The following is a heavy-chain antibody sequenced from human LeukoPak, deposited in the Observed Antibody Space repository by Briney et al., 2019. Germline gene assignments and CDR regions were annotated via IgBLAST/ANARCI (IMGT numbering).Heavy chain of an antibody. Sequence: PSETLSLTCAVYGGSFSGYYWSWIRQPPGKGLEWIGEINHSGSTNYNPSLKSRITISVDTSKNQFSLKLNSVTAADTAVYYCARGQWEIRLDPWGQGTLVSVSS. V-gene: IGHV4-34*01. CDR1: GGSFSGYY. CDR2: INHSGST. D-gene: IGHD1-26*01. CDR3: ARGQWEIRLDP. J-gene: IGHJ5*02.